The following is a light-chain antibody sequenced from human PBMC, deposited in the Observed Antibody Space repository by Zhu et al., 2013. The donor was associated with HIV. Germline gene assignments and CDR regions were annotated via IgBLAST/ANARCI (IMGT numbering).Light chain of an antibody. CDR1: QGVSTW. Sequence: DIQMTQSPPALSASVGDRVTISCRASQGVSTWLAWYQQKPGKVPKLLIYDSSILQGGVPSRFSGSGSGTEFTLTISSLQPDDVAIYYCQQYDKYSTFGQGTKVEIK. J-gene: IGKJ1*01. V-gene: IGKV1-5*01. CDR3: QQYDKYST. CDR2: DSS.